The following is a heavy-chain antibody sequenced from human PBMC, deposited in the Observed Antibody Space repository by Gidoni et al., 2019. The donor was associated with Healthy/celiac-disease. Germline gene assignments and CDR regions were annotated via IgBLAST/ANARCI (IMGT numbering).Heavy chain of an antibody. D-gene: IGHD3-10*01. Sequence: EVKGGESGGGLVEAGGDVRLAGAGGGVSDSRRYMSWVRQAPGKGLEWVSVIYSGGSTYYADSVKGRFTISRDNSKNTLYLQMNSLRAEDTAVYYCARERVHGRIYSSYYGMDVWGQGTTVTVSS. CDR1: GVSDSRRY. CDR2: IYSGGST. V-gene: IGHV3-66*02. J-gene: IGHJ6*02. CDR3: ARERVHGRIYSSYYGMDV.